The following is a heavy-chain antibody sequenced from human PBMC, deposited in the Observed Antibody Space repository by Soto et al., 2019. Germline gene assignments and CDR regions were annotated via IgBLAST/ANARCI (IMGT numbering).Heavy chain of an antibody. CDR3: ARRAHMRRRGETFSYYYYGMDV. J-gene: IGHJ6*02. CDR2: IYPGDSDT. Sequence: PGESLKISCKGSGYSFTSYWIGWVRQMPGKGLEWMGIIYPGDSDTRYSPSFQGQVTISADKSISTAYLQWSSLKASDTAMYYCARRAHMRRRGETFSYYYYGMDVWGQGTTVTVSS. CDR1: GYSFTSYW. V-gene: IGHV5-51*01. D-gene: IGHD3-16*01.